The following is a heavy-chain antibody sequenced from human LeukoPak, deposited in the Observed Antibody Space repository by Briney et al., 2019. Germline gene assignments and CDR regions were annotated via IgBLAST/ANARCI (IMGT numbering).Heavy chain of an antibody. CDR3: ARQLGGFFDY. J-gene: IGHJ4*02. CDR1: GDSISASDYY. Sequence: PSETLSLTCTVSGDSISASDYYWDWIRQPPGKGLEWIGHIFYSGSTYYSPSLKSRVTMSVDTPKNQFSLNLNSVTAADTAVYYCARQLGGFFDYWGQGILVTVSS. D-gene: IGHD4-23*01. V-gene: IGHV4-39*01. CDR2: IFYSGST.